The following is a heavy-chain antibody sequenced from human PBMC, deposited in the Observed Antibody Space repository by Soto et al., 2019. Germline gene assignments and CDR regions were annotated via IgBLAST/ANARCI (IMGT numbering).Heavy chain of an antibody. CDR3: AHIGRVVTMVRGVRGIFDY. V-gene: IGHV4-59*12. Sequence: PSETLSLTCTVSGGSINSYYWSWIRQPPGKGLEWIGYSYYSGSTIYNPSLKSRVTISVDRSKNQFSLKLSSVTAADTATYYCAHIGRVVTMVRGVRGIFDYWGQGTPVTVSS. D-gene: IGHD3-10*01. J-gene: IGHJ4*02. CDR1: GGSINSYY. CDR2: SYYSGST.